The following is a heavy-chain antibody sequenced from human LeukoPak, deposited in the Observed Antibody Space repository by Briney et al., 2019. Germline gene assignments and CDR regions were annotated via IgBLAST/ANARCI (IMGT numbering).Heavy chain of an antibody. CDR3: ASQTEGYYYGSGSYYNN. D-gene: IGHD3-10*01. CDR1: GGSISSSSYY. CDR2: IYYSGST. J-gene: IGHJ4*02. Sequence: SETLSLTCTVSGGSISSSSYYWGWIRQPPGKGLEWIGSIYYSGSTYYNPSLKSRVTISVDTSKNQFSLKLSSVTAADTAVYYCASQTEGYYYGSGSYYNNWGQGTLVTVSS. V-gene: IGHV4-39*07.